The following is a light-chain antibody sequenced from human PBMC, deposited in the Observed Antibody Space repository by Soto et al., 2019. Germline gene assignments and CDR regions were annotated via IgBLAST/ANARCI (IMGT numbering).Light chain of an antibody. J-gene: IGKJ4*01. CDR1: QSVSSN. CDR2: DAS. CDR3: QQYNNWPLT. V-gene: IGKV3-15*01. Sequence: EIVMTQSPATLSVSPGERATLSCRASQSVSSNLAWYQQKPGQAPRLLIYDASTRATGISARFGGSGSGTEFTLTISSLQSEDFAVYYCQQYNNWPLTFGGGTKVEIK.